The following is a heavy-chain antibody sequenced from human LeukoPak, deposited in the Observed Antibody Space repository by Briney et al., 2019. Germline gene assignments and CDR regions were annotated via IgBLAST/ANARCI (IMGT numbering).Heavy chain of an antibody. CDR1: GGSFSGYY. CDR2: INHSGST. V-gene: IGHV4-34*01. Sequence: SETLSLTCAVYGGSFSGYYWSWIRQPPGKGLEWIGEINHSGSTNYNPSLKSRVTISVDTSKNQFSLKLSSVTAADTAVYYCARERMVRGVITRVYWGQGTLVTVPS. J-gene: IGHJ4*02. D-gene: IGHD3-10*01. CDR3: ARERMVRGVITRVY.